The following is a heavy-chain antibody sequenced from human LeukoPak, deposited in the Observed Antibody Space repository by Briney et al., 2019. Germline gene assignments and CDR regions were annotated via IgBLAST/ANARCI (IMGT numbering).Heavy chain of an antibody. CDR2: ILPIFGTA. CDR1: GGTFSSYA. Sequence: SVKVSCKASGGTFSSYAISWVRQAPGQGLEWMGGILPIFGTANYAQKFQGRVTITTDESTSTAYMELSSLRSEDTAVYYSARGEYYYDSSGYYFGAFDIWGQGTMVTVSS. V-gene: IGHV1-69*05. J-gene: IGHJ3*02. D-gene: IGHD3-22*01. CDR3: ARGEYYYDSSGYYFGAFDI.